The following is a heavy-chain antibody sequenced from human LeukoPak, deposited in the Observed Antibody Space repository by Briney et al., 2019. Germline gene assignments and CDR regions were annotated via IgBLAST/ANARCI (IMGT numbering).Heavy chain of an antibody. CDR3: AKDARRTNGWYFFDY. D-gene: IGHD6-19*01. J-gene: IGHJ4*02. Sequence: GGSLRLSCAASGFTFSDYYMSWIRQAPGKGLEWVSYISSSSSYTNYADSVKGRFTISRDNSKNMLFLQMNGLRAEDTAVYYCAKDARRTNGWYFFDYWGQGTLVTVSS. V-gene: IGHV3-11*05. CDR2: ISSSSSYT. CDR1: GFTFSDYY.